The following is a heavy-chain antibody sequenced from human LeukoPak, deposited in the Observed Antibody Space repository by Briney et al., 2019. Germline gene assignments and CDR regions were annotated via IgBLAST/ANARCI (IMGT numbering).Heavy chain of an antibody. CDR3: ATDLYSYYFDS. CDR2: INPNSGDT. J-gene: IGHJ4*02. V-gene: IGHV1-2*02. D-gene: IGHD2-15*01. Sequence: ASVKVSCKGSGYTFTGYFMHWVRQAPGQGLEWMGWINPNSGDTNSAQRFQGRVTMTRDTSISTAYMELTSLRSDDTAVYYCATDLYSYYFDSWGQGTLVTVSS. CDR1: GYTFTGYF.